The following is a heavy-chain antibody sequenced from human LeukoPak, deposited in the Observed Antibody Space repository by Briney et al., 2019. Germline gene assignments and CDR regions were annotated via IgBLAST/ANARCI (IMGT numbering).Heavy chain of an antibody. CDR2: IIPIFGTA. CDR3: ARAPPPRGYCSSTSCYREAYYFDY. Sequence: ASVKVSCKASGGTFSSYAISWVRQAPGQGLEWMGGIIPIFGTANYAQKFQGRVTITTDESTSTAYMELSSLRSEDTAVYYCARAPPPRGYCSSTSCYREAYYFDYWGQGTLVTVSS. CDR1: GGTFSSYA. D-gene: IGHD2-2*01. J-gene: IGHJ4*02. V-gene: IGHV1-69*05.